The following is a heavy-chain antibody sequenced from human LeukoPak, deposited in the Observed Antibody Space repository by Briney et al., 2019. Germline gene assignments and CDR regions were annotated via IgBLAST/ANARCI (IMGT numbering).Heavy chain of an antibody. Sequence: GGSLRLSCAASGFTFSSYWMTWVRQAPGKGLEWVANIKQDGSEKYYVDSVKGRFTISRDNAKNSLYLQMNSLRAEDAAVYYCARGRTWIQLTSIQGGGQGTLVTVSS. V-gene: IGHV3-7*04. CDR3: ARGRTWIQLTSIQG. CDR1: GFTFSSYW. J-gene: IGHJ4*02. D-gene: IGHD5-18*01. CDR2: IKQDGSEK.